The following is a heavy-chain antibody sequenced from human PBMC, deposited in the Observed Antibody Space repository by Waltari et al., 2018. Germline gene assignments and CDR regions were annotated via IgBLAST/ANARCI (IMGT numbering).Heavy chain of an antibody. J-gene: IGHJ4*02. CDR2: INPNSGAT. D-gene: IGHD7-27*01. CDR3: ARVLSTVQLGIFAY. CDR1: GYSFTAYY. V-gene: IGHV1-2*06. Sequence: QVQMVQSGAEVKKPGASVKVSCKASGYSFTAYYLHWVRQAPGQGLEWMGRINPNSGATTYAQMFQGRVTMTRDTSISTAYMEVNGLRSDDTAVYYCARVLSTVQLGIFAYWGQGTVVTVSS.